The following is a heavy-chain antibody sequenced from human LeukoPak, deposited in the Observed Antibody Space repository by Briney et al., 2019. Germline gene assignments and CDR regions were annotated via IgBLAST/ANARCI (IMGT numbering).Heavy chain of an antibody. CDR3: ARGMNVVVPAAISARIFDY. J-gene: IGHJ4*02. CDR2: IIPIFGTA. D-gene: IGHD2-2*02. V-gene: IGHV1-69*13. CDR1: GGTFSSYA. Sequence: SVKVSCKASGGTFSSYAISWVRQAPGQGLEWMGGIIPIFGTANYAQKFQGRVTITADESTSTAYMELSSLRSEDTAVYYCARGMNVVVPAAISARIFDYWGQGTLVTVSS.